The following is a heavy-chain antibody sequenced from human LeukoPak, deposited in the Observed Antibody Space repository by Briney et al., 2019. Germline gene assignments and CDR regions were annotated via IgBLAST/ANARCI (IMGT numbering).Heavy chain of an antibody. Sequence: PGGSLRLSCAVSGFTFSNYWMSWVRQAPAKGLEWVAYINQDGSERYYVDSMEGRFTISRDNAENSLYLQMNSLRAEDTAVYYCARDSTSCLFDYWGQGTLVTVSS. CDR2: INQDGSER. CDR1: GFTFSNYW. V-gene: IGHV3-7*01. J-gene: IGHJ4*02. D-gene: IGHD2-2*01. CDR3: ARDSTSCLFDY.